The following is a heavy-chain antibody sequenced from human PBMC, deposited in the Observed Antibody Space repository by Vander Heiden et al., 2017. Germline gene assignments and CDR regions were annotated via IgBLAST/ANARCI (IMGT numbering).Heavy chain of an antibody. V-gene: IGHV5-51*01. CDR3: ARQGSGISLDL. D-gene: IGHD3-10*01. CDR1: GHSFTNYW. J-gene: IGHJ2*01. CDR2: LNPGDSET. Sequence: EVQLVQSGAAVTKPGESLKISCAGSGHSFTNYWIGWVRQMPGKGLEWMGILNPGDSETRDSPAFQGHVTFSVDKAISTAYMQWKTMKASDTAMYYGARQGSGISLDLWCRGTMVTVSS.